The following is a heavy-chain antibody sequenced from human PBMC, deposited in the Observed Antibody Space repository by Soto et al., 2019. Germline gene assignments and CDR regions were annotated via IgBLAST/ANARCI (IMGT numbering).Heavy chain of an antibody. Sequence: SETLSLTCSVSSGPISSSGYYWGWIRQPPGKGLVWIVTIYSTVSTHYNPSLKSRVTISVNTTKNQSSQMINSVTAADTAVYYCARLPYYDTPPVTFDIWGQGTMVTVSS. D-gene: IGHD3-22*01. CDR2: IYSTVST. V-gene: IGHV4-39*01. J-gene: IGHJ3*02. CDR1: SGPISSSGYY. CDR3: ARLPYYDTPPVTFDI.